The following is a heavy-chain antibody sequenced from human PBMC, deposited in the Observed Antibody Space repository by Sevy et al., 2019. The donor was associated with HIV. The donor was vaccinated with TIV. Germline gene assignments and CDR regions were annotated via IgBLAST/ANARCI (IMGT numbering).Heavy chain of an antibody. CDR2: IYPGDSDT. CDR1: GYSFTSYW. CDR3: ARRGSSWYDAFDI. V-gene: IGHV5-51*01. Sequence: GESLKISCKGSGYSFTSYWIGWVRQMPGKGLEWMGIIYPGDSDTSYSPSFQGQVTISADKSISTAYLQWSSLKASDTAMYYCARRGSSWYDAFDIWGQGTMVTVSS. J-gene: IGHJ3*02. D-gene: IGHD6-13*01.